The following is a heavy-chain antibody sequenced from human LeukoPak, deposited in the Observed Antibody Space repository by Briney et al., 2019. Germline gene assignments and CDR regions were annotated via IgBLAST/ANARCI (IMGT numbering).Heavy chain of an antibody. CDR3: VNYGMDV. CDR1: GFTFSMYA. V-gene: IGHV3-64*02. CDR2: ISSDGGST. J-gene: IGHJ6*02. Sequence: GGSLRLSCAASGFTFSMYAMHWVRQAPGKGLEYVSAISSDGGSTYYADSVKGRFTISRDNSKNTLYLQMGSLRAEDMAVYYCVNYGMDVWGQGTTVTVSS.